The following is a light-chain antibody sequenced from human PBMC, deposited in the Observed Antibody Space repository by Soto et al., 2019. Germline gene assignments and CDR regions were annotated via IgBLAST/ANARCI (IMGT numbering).Light chain of an antibody. Sequence: DIQMTQSPSSLSASVGDSVTISCQASQDINNFLNWYQQKPGKPPQLLIYDASTLEKGVPSRFSGAGSGADFSFTISNLQPEDSVTYSCQQYEDLPLTFGQGTKVEIK. CDR2: DAS. J-gene: IGKJ1*01. V-gene: IGKV1-33*01. CDR1: QDINNF. CDR3: QQYEDLPLT.